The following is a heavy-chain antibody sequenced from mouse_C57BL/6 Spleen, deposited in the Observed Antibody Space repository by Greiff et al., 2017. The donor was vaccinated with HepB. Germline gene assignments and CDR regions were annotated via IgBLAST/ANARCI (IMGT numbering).Heavy chain of an antibody. CDR1: GYTFTSYG. J-gene: IGHJ4*01. CDR3: ARSGAYSMDY. Sequence: VQLQQSGAELARPGASVKLSCKASGYTFTSYGISWVKQRTGQGLEWIGEIYPRSGNTYYNEKFKGKATLTADKSSSTAYMALRSLTSEDSAVYFCARSGAYSMDYWGQGTSVTVSS. V-gene: IGHV1-81*01. CDR2: IYPRSGNT. D-gene: IGHD2-10*01.